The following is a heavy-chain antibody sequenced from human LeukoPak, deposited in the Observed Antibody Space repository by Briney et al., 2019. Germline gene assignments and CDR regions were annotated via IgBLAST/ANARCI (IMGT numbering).Heavy chain of an antibody. J-gene: IGHJ6*04. CDR1: GYSISSGYY. CDR2: IYHSGST. Sequence: SETLSLTCAVSGYSISSGYYSGWIRQPPGKGLEWIGSIYHSGSTYYNPSLKSRVTISVDTSKNQFSLKLSSVTAADTAVYYCARDQWFGDQYYYGMDVWGKGTTVTVSS. CDR3: ARDQWFGDQYYYGMDV. V-gene: IGHV4-38-2*02. D-gene: IGHD3-10*01.